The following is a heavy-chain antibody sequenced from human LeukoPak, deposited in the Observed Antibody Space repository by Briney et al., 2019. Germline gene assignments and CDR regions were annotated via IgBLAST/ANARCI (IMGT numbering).Heavy chain of an antibody. Sequence: SETLSLTCTVSGYSISSGYYWGWIRQPPGKGLEWIGSIYHSGSTYYNPSLKSRVTISVDTSKNQFSLKLSSVTAADTAVHYCARVQQQLVHDWGQGTLVTVSS. V-gene: IGHV4-38-2*02. CDR3: ARVQQQLVHD. J-gene: IGHJ4*02. CDR2: IYHSGST. D-gene: IGHD6-13*01. CDR1: GYSISSGYY.